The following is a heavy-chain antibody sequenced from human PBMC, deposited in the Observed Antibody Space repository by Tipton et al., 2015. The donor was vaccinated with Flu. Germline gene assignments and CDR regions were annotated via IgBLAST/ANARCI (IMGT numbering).Heavy chain of an antibody. Sequence: GSLRLSCTASGFTFGDYAMSWVRQAPGKGLEWVANIKQDGSEKYYVDSVKGRFIISRDNAKNSLYLQMNSLRSEDTAVYYCARAWAAAGSAWGQGTLVTVSS. D-gene: IGHD6-13*01. CDR2: IKQDGSEK. CDR1: GFTFGDYA. V-gene: IGHV3-7*01. J-gene: IGHJ5*02. CDR3: ARAWAAAGSA.